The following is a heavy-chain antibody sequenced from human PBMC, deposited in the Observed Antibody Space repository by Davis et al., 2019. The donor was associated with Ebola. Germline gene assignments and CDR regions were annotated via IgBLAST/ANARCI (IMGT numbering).Heavy chain of an antibody. CDR1: GYTFTSYY. D-gene: IGHD3-3*01. J-gene: IGHJ4*02. CDR2: INPSGGST. Sequence: ASVTVSCKASGYTFTSYYMHWVRQAPGQGLEWMGIINPSGGSTSYAQKFQGRVTMTRDTSTSTVYMELSSLRSEDTAVYYCARDLVVGYDFWSGYYGYWGQGTLVTVSS. CDR3: ARDLVVGYDFWSGYYGY. V-gene: IGHV1-46*01.